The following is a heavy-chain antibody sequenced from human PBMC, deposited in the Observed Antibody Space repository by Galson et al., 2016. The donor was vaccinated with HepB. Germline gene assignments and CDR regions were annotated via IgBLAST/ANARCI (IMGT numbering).Heavy chain of an antibody. V-gene: IGHV4-59*01. CDR3: ARGSGTFGHDY. CDR2: IYSSGST. CDR1: GGSISNYY. J-gene: IGHJ4*02. Sequence: LTCTVSGGSISNYYWSWIRQPPGKGLEWIGFIYSSGSTNSNPSLKSRVIISVDTSKNQFYLKLNSMTAADTAVYYCARGSGTFGHDYWGQGTLVTVSS. D-gene: IGHD3-10*01.